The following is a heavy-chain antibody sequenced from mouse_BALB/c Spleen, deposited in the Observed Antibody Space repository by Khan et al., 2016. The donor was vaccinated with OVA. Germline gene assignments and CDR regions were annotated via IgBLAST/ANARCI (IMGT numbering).Heavy chain of an antibody. CDR3: AREGAYYRNDGGFAY. D-gene: IGHD2-14*01. Sequence: QVQLQQSGAELARPGASVKMSCKASGYTFTSYTMHWVKQRPGQGLEWIGYINPSSGYTNSNQKFKDKATLTADKSSSTAYMQLSSLTSEDSAVYYCAREGAYYRNDGGFAYWGQGTLVTVSA. J-gene: IGHJ3*01. CDR2: INPSSGYT. CDR1: GYTFTSYT. V-gene: IGHV1-4*01.